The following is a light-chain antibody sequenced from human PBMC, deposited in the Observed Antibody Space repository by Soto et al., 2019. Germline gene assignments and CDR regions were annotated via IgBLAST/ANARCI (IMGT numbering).Light chain of an antibody. CDR3: QQYNNWPPRYT. J-gene: IGKJ2*01. Sequence: EIVMTQSPAPLSVSPGERATLSCRASQSVSSNLAWYQQKPGQAPRLLIYGASTRATGIPARFSGSGYGTEFTLTISSLQSEDFAVYYCQQYNNWPPRYTFGQGTKLEIK. V-gene: IGKV3-15*01. CDR2: GAS. CDR1: QSVSSN.